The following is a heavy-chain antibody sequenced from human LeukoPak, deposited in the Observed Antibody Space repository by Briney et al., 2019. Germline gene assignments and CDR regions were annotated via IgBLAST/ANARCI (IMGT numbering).Heavy chain of an antibody. CDR1: GGTFSSYA. CDR2: IIPIFGTA. V-gene: IGHV1-69*05. CDR3: AGDWKVAGTGGGTLPYNWFDP. J-gene: IGHJ5*02. D-gene: IGHD6-19*01. Sequence: ASVKVSCKASGGTFSSYAISWVRQAPGQGLEWMGGIIPIFGTANYAQKFQGRVTITTDESTSTAYMELSSLRSEDTAVYYCAGDWKVAGTGGGTLPYNWFDPWGQGTLVTVSS.